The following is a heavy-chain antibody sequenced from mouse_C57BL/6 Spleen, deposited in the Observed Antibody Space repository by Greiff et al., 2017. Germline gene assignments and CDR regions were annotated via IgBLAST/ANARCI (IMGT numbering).Heavy chain of an antibody. Sequence: EVQLQQSGPELVKPGASVKIPCKASGYTFTDYNMDWVKQSHGKSLEWIGDINPNNGGTIYNQKFKGKATLTVDKSSSTAYMELRSLTSEDTAVYYCARWDHYYGSSYGYFDVWGTGTTVTVSS. CDR3: ARWDHYYGSSYGYFDV. J-gene: IGHJ1*03. CDR2: INPNNGGT. D-gene: IGHD1-1*01. CDR1: GYTFTDYN. V-gene: IGHV1-18*01.